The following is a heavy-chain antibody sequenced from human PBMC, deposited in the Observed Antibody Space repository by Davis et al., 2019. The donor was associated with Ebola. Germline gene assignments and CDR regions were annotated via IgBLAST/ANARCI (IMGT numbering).Heavy chain of an antibody. V-gene: IGHV1-18*01. CDR1: GYTFTSYG. Sequence: GESLKISCAASGYTFTSYGISWVRQAPGQGLEWMGWISAYNGNTNYAQKLQGRVTMTTDTSTSTAYMELRSLRSDDTAVYYCARQFPEGIVGATSDYWGQGTLVTVSS. CDR3: ARQFPEGIVGATSDY. CDR2: ISAYNGNT. J-gene: IGHJ4*02. D-gene: IGHD1-26*01.